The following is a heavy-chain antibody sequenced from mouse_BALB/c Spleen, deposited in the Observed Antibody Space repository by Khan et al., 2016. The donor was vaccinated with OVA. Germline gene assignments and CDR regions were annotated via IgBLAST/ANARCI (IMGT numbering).Heavy chain of an antibody. V-gene: IGHV3-8*02. Sequence: EVQLQESGPSLVKPSQTLSLTCSVTGDSITTGYWNWIRKFPGNKLEYMGYIIYTGYTYYYPSLKSRLSITRHTSNNQDYLQMNSVTDEDTATYYCARSTYRYAFVYWGQGTLVTVSA. CDR3: ARSTYRYAFVY. D-gene: IGHD2-14*01. CDR2: IIYTGYT. CDR1: GDSITTGY. J-gene: IGHJ3*01.